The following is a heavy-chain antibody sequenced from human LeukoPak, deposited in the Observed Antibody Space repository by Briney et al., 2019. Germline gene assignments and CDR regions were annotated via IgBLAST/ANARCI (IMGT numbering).Heavy chain of an antibody. D-gene: IGHD2-15*01. J-gene: IGHJ4*02. V-gene: IGHV4-59*08. CDR2: IYDSGST. CDR3: ARHCTCGSCLSNHFDY. Sequence: PSETLSLTCTVSGGSMSSDCWGWIRQPPGKGLEWIGYIYDSGSTNYNPSLKSRVTISVDTSKNQFSLELSSVTAADTAVYYCARHCTCGSCLSNHFDYWGQGALVTVSS. CDR1: GGSMSSDC.